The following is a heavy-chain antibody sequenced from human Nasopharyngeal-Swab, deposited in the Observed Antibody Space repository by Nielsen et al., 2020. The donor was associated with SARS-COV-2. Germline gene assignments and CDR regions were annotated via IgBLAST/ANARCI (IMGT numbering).Heavy chain of an antibody. D-gene: IGHD5-12*01. V-gene: IGHV3-48*03. CDR1: GFTFSSYE. CDR2: ISSSGSTI. Sequence: GGSLRLSCAASGFTFSSYEMNWVRQAPGKGLEWVSYISSSGSTIYYADSVKGRFTISRDNSKNTLDLQMNSLRAEDTAMYYCAKDRDSGDDSGEYYHYYGMDVWGQGTSVTVS. CDR3: AKDRDSGDDSGEYYHYYGMDV. J-gene: IGHJ6*02.